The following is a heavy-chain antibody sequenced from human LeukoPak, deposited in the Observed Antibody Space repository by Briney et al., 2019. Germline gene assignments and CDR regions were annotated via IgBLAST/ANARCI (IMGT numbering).Heavy chain of an antibody. J-gene: IGHJ4*02. CDR3: ARCTTGKTFGSLREIKKSREIDY. CDR2: ISSSSSYI. CDR1: GFTFSSYS. D-gene: IGHD1-1*01. Sequence: GGSLRLSCAASGFTFSSYSMNWVRKAPGKGLEWVSSISSSSSYINYADSVRGRFTISRDNAKNSLFLQMDSLGGEDTAVYYCARCTTGKTFGSLREIKKSREIDYWGQGTLVTVSS. V-gene: IGHV3-21*01.